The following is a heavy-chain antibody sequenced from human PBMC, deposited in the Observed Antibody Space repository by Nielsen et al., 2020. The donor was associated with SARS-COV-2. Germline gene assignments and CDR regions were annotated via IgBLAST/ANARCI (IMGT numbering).Heavy chain of an antibody. D-gene: IGHD2-2*01. Sequence: WVRQAPGQGLEWMGGIIPIFGTANYAQKFQGRVTITADKSTSTAYMELSSLRSEDTAVYYCARDDVIVVVPAVPGGYYYYGMDVWGQGTTVTVSS. V-gene: IGHV1-69*06. J-gene: IGHJ6*02. CDR2: IIPIFGTA. CDR3: ARDDVIVVVPAVPGGYYYYGMDV.